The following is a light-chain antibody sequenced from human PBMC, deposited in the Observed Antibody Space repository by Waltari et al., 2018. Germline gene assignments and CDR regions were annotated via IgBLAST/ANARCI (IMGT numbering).Light chain of an antibody. J-gene: IGKJ1*01. CDR2: KTS. Sequence: CRASQNISSWCAWYQKKPGKAPKLLIYKTSSLESGVPSRFSGSGSGTEFTLTISSLQPDDFATYYCQQYNSLWTFGQGTKVEIK. V-gene: IGKV1-5*03. CDR1: QNISSW. CDR3: QQYNSLWT.